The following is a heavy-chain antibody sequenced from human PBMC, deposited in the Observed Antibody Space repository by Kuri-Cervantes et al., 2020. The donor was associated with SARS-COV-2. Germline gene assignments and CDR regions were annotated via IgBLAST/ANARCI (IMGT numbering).Heavy chain of an antibody. D-gene: IGHD3-22*01. CDR2: IYYSGST. CDR1: GGSISSSSYY. CDR3: ARLGHYYDSSGHYYAFDY. J-gene: IGHJ4*02. V-gene: IGHV4-39*01. Sequence: SETLSLTCTVSGGSISSSSYYWGWIRQPPGKGLEWIGSIYYSGSTYYNPSLKSRVTISVDTSKNQFSLKLSSVTAADTAVYYCARLGHYYDSSGHYYAFDYWGQGTLVTVSS.